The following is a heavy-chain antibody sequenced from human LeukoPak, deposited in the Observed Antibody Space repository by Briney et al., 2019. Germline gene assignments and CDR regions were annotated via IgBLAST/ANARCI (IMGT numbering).Heavy chain of an antibody. J-gene: IGHJ4*02. Sequence: PGGSLRLSCAASGFTFSSYWMHWVRQAPGKGLVWVSRINSDGSSTSYADSVKGRFTISRDNAKNTLYLQMNSLRAEDTAVYYCAKGGRYSYGPLKVWGQGTLVTVSS. CDR2: INSDGSST. V-gene: IGHV3-74*01. CDR3: AKGGRYSYGPLKV. D-gene: IGHD5-18*01. CDR1: GFTFSSYW.